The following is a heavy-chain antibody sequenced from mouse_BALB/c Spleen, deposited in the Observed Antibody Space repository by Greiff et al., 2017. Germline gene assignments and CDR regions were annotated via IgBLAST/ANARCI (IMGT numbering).Heavy chain of an antibody. CDR3: ARGGYYGSRALDY. CDR1: GFTFSSYA. J-gene: IGHJ2*01. Sequence: EVHLVESGGGLVKPGGSLKLSCAASGFTFSSYAMSWVRQTPEKRLEWVASISSGGSTYYPDSVKGRFTISRDNARNILYLQMSSLRSEDTAMYYCARGGYYGSRALDYWGQGTTLTVSS. V-gene: IGHV5-6-5*01. D-gene: IGHD1-1*01. CDR2: ISSGGST.